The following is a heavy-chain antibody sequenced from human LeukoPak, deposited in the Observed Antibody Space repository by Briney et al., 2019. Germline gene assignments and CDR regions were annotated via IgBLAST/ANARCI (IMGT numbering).Heavy chain of an antibody. CDR2: ISDDGRSK. D-gene: IGHD4-17*01. V-gene: IGHV3-30*18. CDR1: GFSFISYG. Sequence: GGSLRLSCAASGFSFISYGMHWVRQAPGKGLEWVGVISDDGRSKDYADSVKGRFTISRDNSKDTLSLKMNSLRAEDRAVYYCAKRASDYGDYVSYFDYWGQGTLVTVSS. J-gene: IGHJ4*02. CDR3: AKRASDYGDYVSYFDY.